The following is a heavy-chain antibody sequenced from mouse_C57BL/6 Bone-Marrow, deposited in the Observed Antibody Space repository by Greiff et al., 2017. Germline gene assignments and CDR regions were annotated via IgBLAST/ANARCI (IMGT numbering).Heavy chain of an antibody. D-gene: IGHD1-1*02. V-gene: IGHV5-12*01. CDR2: INNGGGST. J-gene: IGHJ1*03. Sequence: EVQLVESGGGLVQPGGSLKLSCAASGFTFSDYYMYWVRQTPEKRLEWVAYINNGGGSTYYPDTVKGRFTVSRDNAKNTLYLQMSRLKSEDTAMYYCARPLYGYWYFDVWGTGTTVTVSS. CDR3: ARPLYGYWYFDV. CDR1: GFTFSDYY.